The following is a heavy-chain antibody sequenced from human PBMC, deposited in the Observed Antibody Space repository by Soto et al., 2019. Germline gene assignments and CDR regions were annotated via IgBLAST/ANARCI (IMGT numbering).Heavy chain of an antibody. CDR2: ISAYNGNT. J-gene: IGHJ4*02. CDR1: GYTFTSYG. V-gene: IGHV1-18*04. D-gene: IGHD3-9*01. Sequence: GASVKVSCKASGYTFTSYGISWVRQAPGQGLEWMGWISAYNGNTNYAQKLQGRVTMTTDTSTSTAYMELRSLRSDDTAVYYCASMPRPYDILTGYYPHWGQGTLVTVSS. CDR3: ASMPRPYDILTGYYPH.